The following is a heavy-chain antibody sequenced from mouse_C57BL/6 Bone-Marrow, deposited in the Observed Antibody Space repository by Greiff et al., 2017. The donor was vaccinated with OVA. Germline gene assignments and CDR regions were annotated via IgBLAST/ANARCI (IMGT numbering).Heavy chain of an antibody. V-gene: IGHV1-11*01. CDR3: ARRFTTVVAEYFDV. Sequence: VQLQQSGAELASPGASVTLSCKASGYTFTDHIMNWVKKRPGQGLEWIGRIYPVSGETNYNQKFMGKATLTVEKSSSTVYLELSRLTSDDSAVYYCARRFTTVVAEYFDVWGTGTTVTVSS. CDR2: IYPVSGET. CDR1: GYTFTDHI. D-gene: IGHD1-1*01. J-gene: IGHJ1*03.